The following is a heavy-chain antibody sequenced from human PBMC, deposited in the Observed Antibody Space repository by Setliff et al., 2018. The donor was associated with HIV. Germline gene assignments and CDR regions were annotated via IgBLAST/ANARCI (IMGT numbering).Heavy chain of an antibody. CDR3: ARPQGGLGGGAWFDP. D-gene: IGHD3-10*01. CDR1: GGSISSGGYY. V-gene: IGHV4-31*03. Sequence: SETLSLTCTVSGGSISSGGYYWSWIRQHPGKGLEWIGYIYYSGSTYYNPSLKSRVTMSVDTSKNQFSLKLSTVTAADTAVYYCARPQGGLGGGAWFDPWGQGILVTVSS. CDR2: IYYSGST. J-gene: IGHJ5*02.